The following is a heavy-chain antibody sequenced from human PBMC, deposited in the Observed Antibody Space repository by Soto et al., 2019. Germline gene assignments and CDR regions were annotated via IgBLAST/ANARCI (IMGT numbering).Heavy chain of an antibody. CDR1: GFTFSSYV. CDR3: AKDLRSHSSSSPEY. V-gene: IGHV3-23*01. CDR2: ISGSGGST. D-gene: IGHD6-6*01. Sequence: EVQLLESGGGLVQPGGSLRLSCAASGFTFSSYVMSWVRQAPGKGLEWVSAISGSGGSTYYADSVKGRFTISRDNSKNTLYLQMNSLRAEDTAVYYCAKDLRSHSSSSPEYWGQGTLVTVSS. J-gene: IGHJ4*02.